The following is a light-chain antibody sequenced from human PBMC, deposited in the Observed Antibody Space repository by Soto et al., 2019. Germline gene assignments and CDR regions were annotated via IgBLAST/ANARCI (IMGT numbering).Light chain of an antibody. CDR2: GNS. J-gene: IGLJ3*02. Sequence: QSVLTQPPSVSGAPGQRVTISCTGSSSNIGAGYDVHWYQQLPGTAPKLLFYGNSNRPSGVPDRFSGSESGTSASLAITGLQAEDEADYYCQSYDSSLSGYWVFGGGTKLTVL. V-gene: IGLV1-40*01. CDR1: SSNIGAGYD. CDR3: QSYDSSLSGYWV.